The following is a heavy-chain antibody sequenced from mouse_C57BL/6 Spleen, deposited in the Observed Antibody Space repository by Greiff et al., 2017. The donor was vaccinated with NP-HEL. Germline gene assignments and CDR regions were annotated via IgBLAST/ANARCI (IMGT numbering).Heavy chain of an antibody. J-gene: IGHJ3*01. CDR2: IDPETGGT. D-gene: IGHD3-3*01. CDR1: GYTFTDYE. V-gene: IGHV1-15*01. Sequence: VQLQQSGAELVRPGASVTLSCKASGYTFTDYEMHWVKQTPVHGLEWIGAIDPETGGTAYNQKFKGKAILTADKPSSTAYMELRSLTSEDSAVYYCTRGGGPFAYWGQGTLVTVSA. CDR3: TRGGGPFAY.